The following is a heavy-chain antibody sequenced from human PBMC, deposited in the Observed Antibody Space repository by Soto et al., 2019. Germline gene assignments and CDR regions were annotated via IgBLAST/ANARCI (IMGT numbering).Heavy chain of an antibody. CDR1: GFTFSSYA. CDR3: AKAQGAGNTMVRGVILAGYYYGMDV. J-gene: IGHJ6*02. V-gene: IGHV3-23*01. CDR2: ISGSGGGT. Sequence: GGSLRLSCAASGFTFSSYAMSWVRQAPGKGLEWVSAISGSGGGTYYADSVKGRFTVSRDNSKNTLYLQMNSLRAEDTAVYYCAKAQGAGNTMVRGVILAGYYYGMDVWGQGTTVTVSS. D-gene: IGHD3-10*01.